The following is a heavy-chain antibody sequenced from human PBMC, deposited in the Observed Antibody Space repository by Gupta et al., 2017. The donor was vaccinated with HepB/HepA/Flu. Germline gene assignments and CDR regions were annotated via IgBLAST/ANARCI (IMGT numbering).Heavy chain of an antibody. Sequence: QLLLHVLGAAPVRPSSPLSLPCSVSGLSIPRDGFYFGWSRQPPGKGLEWIGSIYYTGTSYYNPSLKSRVTISVDTSTNHISLNLSSVTAADTAVYYCARRSNCGDECYRFDPWGQGTLVTVSS. J-gene: IGHJ5*02. CDR3: ARRSNCGDECYRFDP. CDR1: GLSIPRDGFY. D-gene: IGHD2-21*01. V-gene: IGHV4-39*01. CDR2: IYYTGTS.